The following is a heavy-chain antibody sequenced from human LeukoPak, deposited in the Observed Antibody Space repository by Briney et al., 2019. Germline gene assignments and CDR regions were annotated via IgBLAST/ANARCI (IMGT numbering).Heavy chain of an antibody. Sequence: GGSLRLSCTASGFTFTTYAMHWVRQAPRKGLEWVAVISSDGTEKYYADSVKGRFTFSRDNSKNRLFLQMNSLRPEDTSVYYCARGLTDYDYGMDVWGRGTTVTVSS. J-gene: IGHJ6*02. CDR2: ISSDGTEK. CDR1: GFTFTTYA. CDR3: ARGLTDYDYGMDV. V-gene: IGHV3-30*04. D-gene: IGHD3-9*01.